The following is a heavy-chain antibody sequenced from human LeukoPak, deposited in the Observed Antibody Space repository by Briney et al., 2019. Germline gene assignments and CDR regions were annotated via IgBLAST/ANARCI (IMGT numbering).Heavy chain of an antibody. CDR3: ARCISILPSGFDP. V-gene: IGHV1-2*02. CDR2: INPNSGGT. D-gene: IGHD3-3*01. CDR1: GYTFTGYY. J-gene: IGHJ5*02. Sequence: GASVKVSCKASGYTFTGYYMHWVRHAPGQGLEWMGWINPNSGGTNYAQKFRGRVTMTRDTSISTAYMELSRLRSDDTAVYYCARCISILPSGFDPWGQGTLVTVFS.